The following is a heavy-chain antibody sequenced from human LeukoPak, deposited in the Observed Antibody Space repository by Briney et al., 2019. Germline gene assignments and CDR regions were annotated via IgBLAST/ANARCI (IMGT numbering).Heavy chain of an antibody. J-gene: IGHJ4*02. Sequence: MPSETLSLTCPVSGGSISSYYWSWIRQPAGKGLEWIGRIYTSGSTNYNPSLKSRVTMSVDTSKNQFSLKLSSVTAADTAVYYCAGSGWSKDGGPFDYLGQGTLVTVSS. V-gene: IGHV4-4*07. CDR3: AGSGWSKDGGPFDY. CDR2: IYTSGST. D-gene: IGHD6-19*01. CDR1: GGSISSYY.